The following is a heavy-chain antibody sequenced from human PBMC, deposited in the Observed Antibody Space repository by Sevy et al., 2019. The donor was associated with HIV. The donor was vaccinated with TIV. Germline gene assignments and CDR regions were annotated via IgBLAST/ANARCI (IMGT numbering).Heavy chain of an antibody. D-gene: IGHD2-15*01. V-gene: IGHV1-2*06. Sequence: ASVKVSCKASGYTFSDNYMHWVRQAPGQGLEWVGRINPRTGDTKYAQKFQGRVTVTRDTSIRKAYMELSRLTSDDTAIYYCAKDKLLDAFDIWGQGTRVTVSS. CDR1: GYTFSDNY. CDR2: INPRTGDT. CDR3: AKDKLLDAFDI. J-gene: IGHJ3*02.